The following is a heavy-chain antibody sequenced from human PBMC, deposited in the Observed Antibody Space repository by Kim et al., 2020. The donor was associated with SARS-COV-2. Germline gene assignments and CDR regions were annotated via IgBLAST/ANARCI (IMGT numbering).Heavy chain of an antibody. J-gene: IGHJ5*02. D-gene: IGHD4-17*01. Sequence: ASVKVSCKASGYTFTSYYMHWVRQAPGQGLEWMGIINPSGGSTSYAQKFQGRVTMTRDTSTSTVYMELSSLRSEDTAVHYCARVSPLYGETLEDWFDPWGQGTLVTVSS. CDR1: GYTFTSYY. V-gene: IGHV1-46*01. CDR3: ARVSPLYGETLEDWFDP. CDR2: INPSGGST.